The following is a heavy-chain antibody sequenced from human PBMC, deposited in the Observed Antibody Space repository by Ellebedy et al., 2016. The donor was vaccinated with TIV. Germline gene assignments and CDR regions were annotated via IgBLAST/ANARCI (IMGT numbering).Heavy chain of an antibody. D-gene: IGHD2-15*01. CDR3: ARANTYCSGGACYPDRGFDP. J-gene: IGHJ5*02. Sequence: AASVKVSCKASEYTFTGYYMHWARQAPGQGLEWMGWINPNTGGTNFAQKFQGRVTLTGDTSVSTAYMELGSLRSDDTAVYYCARANTYCSGGACYPDRGFDPWGQGTLVTVSS. CDR2: INPNTGGT. CDR1: EYTFTGYY. V-gene: IGHV1-2*02.